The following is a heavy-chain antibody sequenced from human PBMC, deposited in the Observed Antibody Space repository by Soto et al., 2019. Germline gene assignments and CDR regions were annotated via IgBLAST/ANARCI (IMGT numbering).Heavy chain of an antibody. CDR3: ARDSPPVDY. Sequence: GASVKVSCKASGYTFTRYGISWVRQAPGQDLEWMGWISGYNGDTNYAQKFQGRVSMTIDTSTSTAYMELRSLRSDDTAVYYCARDSPPVDYWGQGTLVTVSS. CDR1: GYTFTRYG. V-gene: IGHV1-18*01. CDR2: ISGYNGDT. J-gene: IGHJ4*02.